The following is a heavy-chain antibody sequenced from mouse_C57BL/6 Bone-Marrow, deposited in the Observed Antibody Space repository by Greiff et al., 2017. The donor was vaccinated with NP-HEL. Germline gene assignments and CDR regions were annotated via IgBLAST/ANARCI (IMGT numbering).Heavy chain of an antibody. Sequence: QVQLQQSGAELVRPGASVKLSCKASGYTFTDYYINWVKQRPGQGLEWIARIYPGSGNTYYNEKFKGKATLTAEKSSSTAYMQLSSLTSEDSAVYFCAGEGYPACLAYWAKGLWSLSLQ. CDR3: AGEGYPACLAY. CDR1: GYTFTDYY. CDR2: IYPGSGNT. D-gene: IGHD2-2*01. J-gene: IGHJ3*01. V-gene: IGHV1-76*01.